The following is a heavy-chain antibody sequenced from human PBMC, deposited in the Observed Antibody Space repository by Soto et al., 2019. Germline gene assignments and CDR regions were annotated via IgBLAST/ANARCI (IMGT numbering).Heavy chain of an antibody. J-gene: IGHJ6*02. D-gene: IGHD5-18*01. CDR1: GGTFSSYA. CDR2: IIPIFGTA. V-gene: IGHV1-69*13. CDR3: ARGGYSYGRSWAYYYYYGMDV. Sequence: ASVKVSCKASGGTFSSYAISWVRQAPGQGLEWMGGIIPIFGTANYAQKFQGRVTITADESTSTAYMELSSLRSEDTAVYYCARGGYSYGRSWAYYYYYGMDVWGQGTTVTVSS.